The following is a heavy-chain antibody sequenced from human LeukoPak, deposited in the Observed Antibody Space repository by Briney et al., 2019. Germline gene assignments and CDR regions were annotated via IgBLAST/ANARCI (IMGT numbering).Heavy chain of an antibody. Sequence: GGSLRLSCTGSGLTFSDFGLSWFRQAPGKGLEWVGFIRSKTYGGTIEYAASVKGRFTISRDDSKSIAYLQLNSLKTEDTAVYYCTRGRTWGGEWEPINYWGQGTLVTVSS. V-gene: IGHV3-49*03. D-gene: IGHD1-26*01. CDR2: IRSKTYGGTI. CDR3: TRGRTWGGEWEPINY. CDR1: GLTFSDFG. J-gene: IGHJ4*02.